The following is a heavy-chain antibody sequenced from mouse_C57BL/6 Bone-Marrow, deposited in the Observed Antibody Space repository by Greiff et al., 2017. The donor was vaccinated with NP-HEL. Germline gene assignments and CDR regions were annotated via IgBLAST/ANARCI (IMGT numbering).Heavy chain of an antibody. V-gene: IGHV1-81*01. CDR3: ARANWDAYFDY. CDR1: GYTFTSYG. D-gene: IGHD4-1*01. J-gene: IGHJ2*01. CDR2: IYPRSGNT. Sequence: QVQLKESGAELARPGASVKLSCKASGYTFTSYGISWVKQRTGQGLEWIGEIYPRSGNTYYNEKFKGKATLTADKSSSTAYMELRSLTSEDSAVYFCARANWDAYFDYWGQGTTLTVSS.